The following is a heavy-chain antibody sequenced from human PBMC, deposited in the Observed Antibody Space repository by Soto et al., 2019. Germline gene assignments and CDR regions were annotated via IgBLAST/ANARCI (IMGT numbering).Heavy chain of an antibody. J-gene: IGHJ4*02. CDR2: MNPNSVNT. CDR3: ARVFFGGVPANDY. V-gene: IGHV1-8*01. D-gene: IGHD2-2*01. CDR1: GYTFTSYD. Sequence: GASVKVSCKASGYTFTSYDINWVRQATGQGLEWMGWMNPNSVNTGYAQKFQGRVTMTRNTSISTAYMELSSLRSEDTALYYCARVFFGGVPANDYWGQGTLVTVSS.